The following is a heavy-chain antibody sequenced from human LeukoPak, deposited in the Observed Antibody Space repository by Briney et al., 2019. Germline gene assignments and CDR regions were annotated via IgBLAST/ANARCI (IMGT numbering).Heavy chain of an antibody. D-gene: IGHD1-7*01. CDR2: ISSSSSYI. Sequence: GGSLRLSCAASGFTFGSYEMNWVRQAPGKGLEWVSSISSSSSYIYYADSVKGRFTISRDNAKNSLYLQMNSLRAEDTAAYYCARVAGTTRKNAFDIWGQGTMVTVSS. V-gene: IGHV3-21*01. CDR1: GFTFGSYE. CDR3: ARVAGTTRKNAFDI. J-gene: IGHJ3*02.